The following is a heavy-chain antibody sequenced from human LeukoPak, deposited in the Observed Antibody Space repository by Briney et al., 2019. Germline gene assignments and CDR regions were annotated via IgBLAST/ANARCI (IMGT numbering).Heavy chain of an antibody. Sequence: SVKVSCKASGGTFSSYAISWVRQAPGQGLEWMGGIIPILGTANYAQKFQGRVTITADESTSTAYMELSSLRSEDTAVYYCARSNSRLYYYYMDVWGKGTTVTVSS. CDR2: IIPILGTA. J-gene: IGHJ6*03. D-gene: IGHD4-23*01. CDR1: GGTFSSYA. CDR3: ARSNSRLYYYYMDV. V-gene: IGHV1-69*13.